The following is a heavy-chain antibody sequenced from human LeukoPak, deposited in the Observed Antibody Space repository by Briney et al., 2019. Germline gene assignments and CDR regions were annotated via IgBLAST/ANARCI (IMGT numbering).Heavy chain of an antibody. J-gene: IGHJ4*02. CDR3: ARATRSGRSKFDY. V-gene: IGHV4-39*01. D-gene: IGHD1-26*01. CDR2: IYYSGST. CDR1: GGSISSYY. Sequence: SETLSLTCTVSGGSISSYYWGWIRQPPGKGLEWIGSIYYSGSTYYNPSLKSRVTISVDTSKNQFSLKLSSVTAADTAVYYCARATRSGRSKFDYWGQGTLVTVSS.